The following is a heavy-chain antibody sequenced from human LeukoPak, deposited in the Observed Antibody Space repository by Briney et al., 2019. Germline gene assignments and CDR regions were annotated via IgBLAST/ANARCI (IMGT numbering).Heavy chain of an antibody. D-gene: IGHD2-15*01. V-gene: IGHV1-69*04. CDR2: IIPIFGIA. CDR3: ARVATDRYCSGGSCYSDY. Sequence: PRASVKVSCKASGGTFSSYAISWVRQAPGQGLEWMGRIIPIFGIANYAQKFQGRVTITADKSTSTADMELSSLRSEDTAVYYCARVATDRYCSGGSCYSDYWGQGTLVTVSS. J-gene: IGHJ4*02. CDR1: GGTFSSYA.